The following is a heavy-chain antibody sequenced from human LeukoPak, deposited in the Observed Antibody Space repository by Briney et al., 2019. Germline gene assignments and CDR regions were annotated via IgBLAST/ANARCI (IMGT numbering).Heavy chain of an antibody. D-gene: IGHD5-12*01. V-gene: IGHV4-59*01. Sequence: SETLSLTCTVSGGSISSYYWSWIRQSPGKGLEWIGYIYYSGSTNYNPSLKSRVTISVDTSKNQFSLKLSSVTAADTAVYYCASHIVSDAFDIWGQGTMVTVSS. CDR1: GGSISSYY. J-gene: IGHJ3*02. CDR2: IYYSGST. CDR3: ASHIVSDAFDI.